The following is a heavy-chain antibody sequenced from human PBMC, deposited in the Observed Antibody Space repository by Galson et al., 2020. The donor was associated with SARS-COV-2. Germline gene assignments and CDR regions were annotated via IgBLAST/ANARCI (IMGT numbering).Heavy chain of an antibody. V-gene: IGHV2-26*01. CDR3: ARAQLYCSSTSCYWGGWFDP. CDR1: GFSLSNARMG. CDR2: IFSNDEK. J-gene: IGHJ5*02. D-gene: IGHD2-2*01. Sequence: SGPTLVKPTETLTLTCTVSGFSLSNARMGVSWIRQPPGKALEWLAHIFSNDEKSYSTSLKSRLTISKDTSKSQVVLTMTNMDPVDTATYYCARAQLYCSSTSCYWGGWFDPWGQGTLVTVSS.